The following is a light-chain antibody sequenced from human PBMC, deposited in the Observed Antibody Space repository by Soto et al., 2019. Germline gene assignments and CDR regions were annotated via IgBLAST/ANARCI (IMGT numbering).Light chain of an antibody. CDR2: GAS. CDR1: QSIKNY. CDR3: QQGYSTTPIT. Sequence: DIQMTQSQSSLSAAIGARVTITCRASQSIKNYLNWYQHKPGAAPKLLIFGASNLESGVPSRFSGSGSGTEFTLSISSLQPEDFATYYCQQGYSTTPITFGQGTRLE. J-gene: IGKJ5*01. V-gene: IGKV1-39*01.